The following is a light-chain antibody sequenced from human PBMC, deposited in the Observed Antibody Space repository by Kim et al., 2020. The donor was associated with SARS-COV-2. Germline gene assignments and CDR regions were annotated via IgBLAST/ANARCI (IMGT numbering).Light chain of an antibody. CDR1: QGISSA. V-gene: IGKV1D-13*01. CDR2: DAS. CDR3: QQFNNYLRGT. Sequence: AIQLTQSPSSLSASVGDRVTITCRASQGISSALAWYQQKPGKAPKLLIYDASSLESGVPSRFSGSGSGTDFTLTISSLQPEDFATYYCQQFNNYLRGTFGGGTKVDIK. J-gene: IGKJ4*01.